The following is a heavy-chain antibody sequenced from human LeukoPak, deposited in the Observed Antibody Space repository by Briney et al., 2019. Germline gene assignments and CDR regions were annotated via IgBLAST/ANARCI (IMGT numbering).Heavy chain of an antibody. D-gene: IGHD2-2*01. Sequence: SETLSLTCAVYGGSFSGYYWSWIRQPPGKGLEWIGEINHSGSTNYNPSLKSRVTISVDTSKNQFSLKLSSVTAADTAVYYCASAIAVVPAALGYWGQGTLVTVSS. CDR1: GGSFSGYY. CDR3: ASAIAVVPAALGY. V-gene: IGHV4-34*01. J-gene: IGHJ4*02. CDR2: INHSGST.